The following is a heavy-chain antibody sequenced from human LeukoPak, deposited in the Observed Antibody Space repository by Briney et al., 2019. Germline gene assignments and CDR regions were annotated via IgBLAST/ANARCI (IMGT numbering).Heavy chain of an antibody. CDR3: ARRVNGYYYNHFHY. CDR1: GGSFSGYY. CDR2: INHSGST. J-gene: IGHJ4*02. D-gene: IGHD3-22*01. V-gene: IGHV4-34*01. Sequence: SETLSLTCAVYGGSFSGYYWSWIRQPPGKGLEWIGEINHSGSTNYNPSLKSRVTISVDTSKNQFSLKLSSVTAADTAVYYCARRVNGYYYNHFHYWGQGTLVTVSS.